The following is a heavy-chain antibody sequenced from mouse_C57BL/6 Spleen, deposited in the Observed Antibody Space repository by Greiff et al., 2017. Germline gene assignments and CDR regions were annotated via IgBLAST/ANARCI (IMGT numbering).Heavy chain of an antibody. CDR3: AIGALRSWCAY. CDR1: GYTFTSYW. D-gene: IGHD1-2*01. Sequence: QVQLQQPGAELVRPGSSVKLSCKASGYTFTSYWMDWVKQRPGQGLEWIGNIYPSDSETHYNQKFKDKATLTVDKSSSTAYMQLSSLTSEDSAVYYCAIGALRSWCAYWGQGTLVTVSA. CDR2: IYPSDSET. J-gene: IGHJ3*01. V-gene: IGHV1-61*01.